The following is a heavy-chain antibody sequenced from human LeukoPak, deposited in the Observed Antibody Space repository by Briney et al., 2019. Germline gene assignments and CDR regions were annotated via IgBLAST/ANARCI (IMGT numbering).Heavy chain of an antibody. D-gene: IGHD1-14*01. CDR2: INPSGGSS. CDR3: VRDGSAAGTTLPGRNWFDP. Sequence: ASVKVSCKASGYIFTTYYLHWVRQAPGQGLEWMGMINPSGGSSTSAQKFQGRVTMTRDTSTGTVYMELRSLRYDDTAVYYCVRDGSAAGTTLPGRNWFDPWGQGTLVTASS. CDR1: GYIFTTYY. V-gene: IGHV1-46*01. J-gene: IGHJ5*02.